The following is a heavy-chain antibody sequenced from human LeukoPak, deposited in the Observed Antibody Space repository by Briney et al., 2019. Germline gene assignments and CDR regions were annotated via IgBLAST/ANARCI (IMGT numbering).Heavy chain of an antibody. J-gene: IGHJ4*02. V-gene: IGHV4-38-2*02. D-gene: IGHD3-10*01. CDR2: LYHSGST. Sequence: PSGTLSLTCTVSGYSISNGYYWAWLRQSPGKGLEWIGYLYHSGSTYYNPSLKRRVTISVDRSKNQFSLKLSSVTAADTAVYYCAREHSGNSDWGQGTLVTVSS. CDR3: AREHSGNSD. CDR1: GYSISNGYY.